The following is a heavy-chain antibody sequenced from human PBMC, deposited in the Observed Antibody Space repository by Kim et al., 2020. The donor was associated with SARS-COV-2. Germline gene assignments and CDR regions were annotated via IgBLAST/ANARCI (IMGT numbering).Heavy chain of an antibody. V-gene: IGHV3-33*06. J-gene: IGHJ4*02. CDR3: AKVGITMVRGVLNYFDY. D-gene: IGHD3-10*01. Sequence: KGRFTISRDNSKNTLYLQMNSLRAEDTAVYYCAKVGITMVRGVLNYFDYWGQGTLVTVSS.